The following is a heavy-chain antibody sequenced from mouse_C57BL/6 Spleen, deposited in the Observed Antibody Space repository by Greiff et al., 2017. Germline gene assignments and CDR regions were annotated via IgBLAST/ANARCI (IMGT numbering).Heavy chain of an antibody. V-gene: IGHV1-26*01. CDR1: GYTFTDYY. D-gene: IGHD2-5*01. CDR2: INPNNGGT. CDR3: ARISNYAWCAY. J-gene: IGHJ3*01. Sequence: VQLQQSGPELVKPGASVKISCKASGYTFTDYYMNWVKQSHGKSLEWIGDINPNNGGTSYNQKFKGKATLTVDKSSSTAYMELRSLTSEDSAVYYCARISNYAWCAYWGQGTLVTVSA.